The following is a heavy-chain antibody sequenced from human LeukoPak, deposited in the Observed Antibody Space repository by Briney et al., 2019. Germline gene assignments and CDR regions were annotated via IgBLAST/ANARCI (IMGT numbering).Heavy chain of an antibody. V-gene: IGHV3-23*01. CDR2: ISISGGST. D-gene: IGHD1-14*01. CDR3: AKDPANLYYGVDV. J-gene: IGHJ6*02. CDR1: GFTFSSYA. Sequence: GGSLRLSCAASGFTFSSYAMNWVRQAPGKGLEWVSTISISGGSTYYADSVKGRFTISRDNSKNTLYLHMSNLRAEDTALYYCAKDPANLYYGVDVWGQGTTVTVSS.